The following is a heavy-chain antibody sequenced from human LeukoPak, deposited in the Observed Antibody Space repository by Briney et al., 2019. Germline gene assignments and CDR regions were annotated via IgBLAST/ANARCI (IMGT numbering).Heavy chain of an antibody. J-gene: IGHJ4*02. D-gene: IGHD2-2*01. CDR2: LYITGTT. CDR3: ARRGDCSSTSCLFFDY. Sequence: GGSLRLSCAVSGFTVSTNYMSWVRQAPGKGLEWVSILYITGTTYYADSWKADFTISRDNSKNTLYLQMNSLRAEDTAVYYCARRGDCSSTSCLFFDYWGQGTLVTVSS. CDR1: GFTVSTNY. V-gene: IGHV3-66*02.